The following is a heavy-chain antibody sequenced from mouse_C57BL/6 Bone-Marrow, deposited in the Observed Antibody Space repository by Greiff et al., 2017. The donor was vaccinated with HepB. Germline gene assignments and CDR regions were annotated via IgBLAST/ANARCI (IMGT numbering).Heavy chain of an antibody. CDR3: ASLYSNYDWFAY. J-gene: IGHJ3*01. V-gene: IGHV5-12*01. CDR1: GFTFSDYY. Sequence: EVQLVESGGGLVQPGGSLKLSCAASGFTFSDYYMYWVRQTPEKRLEWVAYISNGGGSTYYPDTVKGRFTISRDNAKNTLYLQMSRLKSEDTAMYYCASLYSNYDWFAYWGQGTLVTVSA. D-gene: IGHD2-5*01. CDR2: ISNGGGST.